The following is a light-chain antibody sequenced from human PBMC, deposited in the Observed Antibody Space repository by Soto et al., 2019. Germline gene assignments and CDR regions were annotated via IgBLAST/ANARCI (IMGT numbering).Light chain of an antibody. V-gene: IGKV2-28*01. CDR2: FGS. CDR1: QSLLHSDGYNY. J-gene: IGKJ2*01. CDR3: MQALHTPPT. Sequence: EIVMTQSPLSLPVTPGEPASISCRSSQSLLHSDGYNYLDWYLQKPGQSPQLLIYFGSNRASGVPDNFSGSVSGTDFTLKISRVEAEDVLVYYCMQALHTPPTFGQGTKLEIK.